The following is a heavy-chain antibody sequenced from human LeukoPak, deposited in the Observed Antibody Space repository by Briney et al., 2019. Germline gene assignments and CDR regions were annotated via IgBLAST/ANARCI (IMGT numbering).Heavy chain of an antibody. J-gene: IGHJ3*02. CDR2: IYYSGST. D-gene: IGHD3-22*01. V-gene: IGHV4-39*01. CDR1: GGSISSSSYY. Sequence: PSETLSLTCTVSGGSISSSSYYWGWIRQPPGKGLEWIGSIYYSGSTYYSPSLKSRVTISVDTSKNQFSLKLSSVTAADTAVYYCARHWHYYDSSGSPDAFAIWGQGTMVTVSS. CDR3: ARHWHYYDSSGSPDAFAI.